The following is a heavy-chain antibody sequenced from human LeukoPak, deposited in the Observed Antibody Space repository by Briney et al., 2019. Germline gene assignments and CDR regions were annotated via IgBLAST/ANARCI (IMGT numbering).Heavy chain of an antibody. CDR1: GFTFSSYA. V-gene: IGHV3-23*01. J-gene: IGHJ4*02. CDR3: AKTPNSGNYYASFDY. D-gene: IGHD1-26*01. CDR2: ISGSGGTT. Sequence: SGGSLRLSCAASGFTFSSYAMSWARQAPGKGLEWVSVISGSGGTTYYAGSVKGRFTISRDNSKDTLYLQVNSLRAEDTAVYYCAKTPNSGNYYASFDYWGQGTLVTVSS.